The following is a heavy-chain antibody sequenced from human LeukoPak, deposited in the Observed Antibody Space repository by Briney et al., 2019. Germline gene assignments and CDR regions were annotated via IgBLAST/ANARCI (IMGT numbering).Heavy chain of an antibody. J-gene: IGHJ3*02. CDR1: GGTFSSYA. Sequence: SVKVSCKASGGTFSSYAISWVRQAPGQGLEWMGGIIPIFGTANYAQKFQGRVTITADKSTSTAYMELSSLRSEDTAVYYCARVRGVYNWNYADAFDIWGQGTMVTVSS. CDR3: ARVRGVYNWNYADAFDI. CDR2: IIPIFGTA. D-gene: IGHD1-7*01. V-gene: IGHV1-69*06.